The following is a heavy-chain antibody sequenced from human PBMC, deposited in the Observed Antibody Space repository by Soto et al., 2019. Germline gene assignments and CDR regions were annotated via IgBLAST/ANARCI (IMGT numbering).Heavy chain of an antibody. CDR3: ARDGDTSGYYYFDY. CDR2: INYSGST. Sequence: PSETLSLTCTVSGGSVSSGSYYWTWMRQPPGKGLEWIGYINYSGSTSYNSSLKGRVAISVDTSKKQFSLKVSSVTAADTAVYYCARDGDTSGYYYFDYWGQGTLVTVSS. CDR1: GGSVSSGSYY. D-gene: IGHD3-22*01. J-gene: IGHJ4*02. V-gene: IGHV4-61*01.